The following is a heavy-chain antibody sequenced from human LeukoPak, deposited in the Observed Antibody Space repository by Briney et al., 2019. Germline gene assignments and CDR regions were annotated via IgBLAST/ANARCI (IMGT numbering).Heavy chain of an antibody. Sequence: GGSLRLSCAASGFTFSSYAMSWVRQAPGKGLEWVSAISGSGGSTYYADSVKGRFTISRDNSKNTLYLQMNSLRAEDTAVYYCAKDRVVRRMGMVWFDPWGQGTLVTVSS. CDR3: AKDRVVRRMGMVWFDP. CDR2: ISGSGGST. J-gene: IGHJ5*02. D-gene: IGHD3-10*01. V-gene: IGHV3-23*01. CDR1: GFTFSSYA.